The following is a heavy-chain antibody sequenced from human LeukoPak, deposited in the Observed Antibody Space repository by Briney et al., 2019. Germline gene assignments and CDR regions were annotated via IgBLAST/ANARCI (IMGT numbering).Heavy chain of an antibody. Sequence: GGSLRLSCAASGLTFSSYGMHWVRQAPGKGLEWVSYISSSSSYTNYADSVKGRFTISRDNAKNSLYLQMNSLRAEDTAVYYCARGGTGATMHWGQGTLVTVSS. V-gene: IGHV3-21*05. CDR2: ISSSSSYT. CDR3: ARGGTGATMH. D-gene: IGHD1-26*01. CDR1: GLTFSSYG. J-gene: IGHJ4*02.